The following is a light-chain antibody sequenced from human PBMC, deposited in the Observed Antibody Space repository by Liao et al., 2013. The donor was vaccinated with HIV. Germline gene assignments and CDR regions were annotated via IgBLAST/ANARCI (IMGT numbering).Light chain of an antibody. CDR3: QAWDGNTAI. Sequence: SYELTQPPSVSVAPGKTARITCVGNNIGSTSVHWYQQKPGQAPVLVISYDSDRPSGIPERFSGSNSGNTATLTISGTQPTDEADYYCQAWDGNTAIFGGGTKLTVL. CDR2: YDS. V-gene: IGLV3-21*01. J-gene: IGLJ2*01. CDR1: NIGSTS.